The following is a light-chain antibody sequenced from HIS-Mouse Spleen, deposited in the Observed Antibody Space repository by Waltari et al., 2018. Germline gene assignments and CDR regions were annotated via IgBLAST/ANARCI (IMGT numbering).Light chain of an antibody. V-gene: IGLV2-23*01. CDR1: SSAVGSYNL. CDR2: EGS. Sequence: QSALTQPASVSGSPGQSITISCPGTSSAVGSYNLFSWYQQPPGKAPKLMFYEGSKRPSGVSNRFSGSKSGNTASLTISGLQAEDEADYYCCSYAGSSTWVFGGGTKLTVL. CDR3: CSYAGSSTWV. J-gene: IGLJ3*02.